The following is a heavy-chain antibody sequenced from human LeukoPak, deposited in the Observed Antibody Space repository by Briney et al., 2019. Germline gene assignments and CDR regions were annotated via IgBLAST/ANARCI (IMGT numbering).Heavy chain of an antibody. CDR1: GGSVSSGSYY. J-gene: IGHJ3*02. CDR2: IYYSGST. CDR3: ARDSEYSYGKRAFDI. Sequence: PSETLSLTCTVSGGSVSSGSYYWSWIRQPPGKGLEWIGYIYYSGSTNYNPSLKSRVTISVDTSKNQFSLKLSSVTAADTAVYYCARDSEYSYGKRAFDIWGQGTMVTVSS. V-gene: IGHV4-61*01. D-gene: IGHD5-18*01.